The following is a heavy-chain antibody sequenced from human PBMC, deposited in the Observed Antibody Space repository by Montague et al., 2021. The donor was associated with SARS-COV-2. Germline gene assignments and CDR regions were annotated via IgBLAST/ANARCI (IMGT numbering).Heavy chain of an antibody. V-gene: IGHV4-34*01. CDR3: ARGPRITMIVVVITDIWFDP. D-gene: IGHD3-22*01. Sequence: SETLSLTCAVYGGSVSDYYWSWIRQPPGKGLEWIGEINHSGSTNYNPSLKSRVTTSVDTSKNQFSLKLTSVTAADTAVYYCARGPRITMIVVVITDIWFDPGGQGTLVTVPS. CDR1: GGSVSDYY. J-gene: IGHJ5*02. CDR2: INHSGST.